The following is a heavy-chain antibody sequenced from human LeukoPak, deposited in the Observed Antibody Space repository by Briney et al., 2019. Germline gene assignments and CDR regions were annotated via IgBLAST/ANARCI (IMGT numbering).Heavy chain of an antibody. Sequence: SETLSLTCTVSGGSITSYYWSWIRQPPGKGLEYIGYIFYSGSTNYNPSLKSRVTISVDTSKNQFSLKLSSVTAADTAVYYCASVEGITGRDYWGQGTLVTVSS. CDR3: ASVEGITGRDY. V-gene: IGHV4-59*01. CDR2: IFYSGST. CDR1: GGSITSYY. D-gene: IGHD1-20*01. J-gene: IGHJ4*02.